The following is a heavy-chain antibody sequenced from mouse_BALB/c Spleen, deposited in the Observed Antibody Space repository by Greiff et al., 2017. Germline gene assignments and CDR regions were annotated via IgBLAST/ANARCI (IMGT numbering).Heavy chain of an antibody. CDR1: GYSITSGYY. V-gene: IGHV3-6*02. CDR3: ERGGGYVDY. Sequence: ESGPGLVKPSQSLSLTCSVTGYSITSGYYWNWIRQFPGNKLEWMGYISYDGSNNYNPSLKNRISITRDTSKNQLFLKLNSVTTENTDTTYCERGGGYVDYWGQGTTLTVSS. J-gene: IGHJ2*01. CDR2: ISYDGSN.